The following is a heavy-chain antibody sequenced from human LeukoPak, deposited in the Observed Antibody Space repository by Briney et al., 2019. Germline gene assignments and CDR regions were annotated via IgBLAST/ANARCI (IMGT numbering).Heavy chain of an antibody. J-gene: IGHJ6*03. CDR1: RYTFTDSY. V-gene: IGHV1-2*02. CDR3: ARDKQLDWAHYYYYYMDV. CDR2: INPNSGGK. D-gene: IGHD1-1*01. Sequence: GASVKDSRMASRYTFTDSYIHGVRPAPGQRLEWMGCINPNSGGKNNAQKFQGRVTMTRDTSISTAYMELSRLRSDDTGVYYCARDKQLDWAHYYYYYMDVWDKGTTVTVSS.